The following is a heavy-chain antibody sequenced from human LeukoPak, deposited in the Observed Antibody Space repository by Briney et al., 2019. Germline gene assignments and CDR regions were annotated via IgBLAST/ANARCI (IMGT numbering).Heavy chain of an antibody. CDR2: IIPIFGIA. CDR3: ARDPDYGGGDY. J-gene: IGHJ4*02. D-gene: IGHD4-23*01. Sequence: ASVKVPCKASGGTFSSYAISWVRQAPGQGLEWMGRIIPIFGIANYAQKFQGRVTITADKSTSTAYTELSSLRSEDTAVYYCARDPDYGGGDYWGQGTLVTVSS. CDR1: GGTFSSYA. V-gene: IGHV1-69*04.